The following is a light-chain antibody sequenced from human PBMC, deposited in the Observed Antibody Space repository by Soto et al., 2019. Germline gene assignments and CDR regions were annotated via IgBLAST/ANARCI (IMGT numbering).Light chain of an antibody. CDR3: CSYTSSTTYV. CDR1: SGDVGGYNY. Sequence: QSALTQPASVSGSPGQSITISCTGASGDVGGYNYVSWYQQRPGKAPKLMIFDVNNRPSGVSNRFSGSKSGNTASLTISGLQAEDEADYYCCSYTSSTTYVFGTGTKLTVL. CDR2: DVN. J-gene: IGLJ1*01. V-gene: IGLV2-14*01.